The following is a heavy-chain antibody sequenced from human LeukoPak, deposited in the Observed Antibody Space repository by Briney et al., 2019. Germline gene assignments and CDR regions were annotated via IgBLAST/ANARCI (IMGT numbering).Heavy chain of an antibody. V-gene: IGHV3-7*01. CDR1: GFTFTNYC. CDR3: ATSDYYGSGRGGVSPSDR. J-gene: IGHJ5*02. CDR2: IRQDGRSN. Sequence: GGSLRLSCTTSGFTFTNYCMTWVRQAPGKGLEWVADIRQDGRSNNYMDSVKGRFTISRDNAKNSLFLQMNSLRAEDTAVYYCATSDYYGSGRGGVSPSDRWGRGTLVTVSS. D-gene: IGHD3-10*01.